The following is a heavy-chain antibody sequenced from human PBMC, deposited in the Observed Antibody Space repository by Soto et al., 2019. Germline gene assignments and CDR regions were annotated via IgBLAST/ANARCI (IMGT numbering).Heavy chain of an antibody. CDR2: INPNSGGT. CDR1: GYTFTGYY. V-gene: IGHV1-2*02. Sequence: ASVKVSCKASGYTFTGYYMHWVRQARGQGLEWMGWINPNSGGTNYAQKYQGRVTMTRDTSISTAYMELSRLRSDDTAVYYCAREKGHYDFWSGYYRNWFDPWGQGTLVTVSS. D-gene: IGHD3-3*01. J-gene: IGHJ5*02. CDR3: AREKGHYDFWSGYYRNWFDP.